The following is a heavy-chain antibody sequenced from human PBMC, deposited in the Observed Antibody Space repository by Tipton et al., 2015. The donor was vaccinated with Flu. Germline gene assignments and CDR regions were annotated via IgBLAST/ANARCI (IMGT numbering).Heavy chain of an antibody. CDR1: GFIFSTYG. CDR3: ARVTDSSGMDV. Sequence: SLRLSCAASGFIFSTYGMHWVRQAPGKGLEWVAVIWYDGSNKYYADSVKGRFTISRDNSKNMVYLQMNSLRAEDTAVYYCARVTDSSGMDVWGQGTTVTVSS. CDR2: IWYDGSNK. J-gene: IGHJ6*02. D-gene: IGHD2-15*01. V-gene: IGHV3-33*01.